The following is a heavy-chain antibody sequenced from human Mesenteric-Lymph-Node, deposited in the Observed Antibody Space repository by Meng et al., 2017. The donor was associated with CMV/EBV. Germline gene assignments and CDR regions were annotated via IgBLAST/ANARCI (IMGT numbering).Heavy chain of an antibody. Sequence: GGSLRLSCAASGFSVSSNYMSWVRQAPGKGLEWVSVIYSGGSTYYADSVKGRFTISRDDSKNTLYLQMNNLRAEDTAIYYCARDLRGGFIDYWGQGTLVTVSS. CDR3: ARDLRGGFIDY. D-gene: IGHD3-16*01. V-gene: IGHV3-53*01. CDR1: GFSVSSNY. J-gene: IGHJ4*02. CDR2: IYSGGST.